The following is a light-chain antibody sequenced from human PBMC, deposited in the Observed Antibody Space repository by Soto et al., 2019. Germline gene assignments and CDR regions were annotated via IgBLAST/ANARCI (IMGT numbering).Light chain of an antibody. CDR3: QQHSTWWT. J-gene: IGKJ1*01. CDR1: QSVSSY. Sequence: EIVLTQSPATLSLSPGERATLSCRASQSVSSYLAWYQHKPGQAPRLLIYDASNRATGIPARFSGSGSGTEFTLTISSLEPEDFAVYYFQQHSTWWTFGQGPKVEIK. V-gene: IGKV3-11*01. CDR2: DAS.